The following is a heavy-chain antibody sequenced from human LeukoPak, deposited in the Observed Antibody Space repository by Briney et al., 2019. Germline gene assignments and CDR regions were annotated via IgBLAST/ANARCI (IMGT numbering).Heavy chain of an antibody. CDR1: GFTLSNYN. Sequence: GGSLTLSCAASGFTLSNYNMNWLRRAPGKGLEGVSSISSGSDYIYYADSVKGRFTISRDNAKNSLYLQMNSLRAEDTAVYYCARDLIVVAGPSDYWGQGTLVTVSS. CDR3: ARDLIVVAGPSDY. D-gene: IGHD6-19*01. V-gene: IGHV3-21*01. CDR2: ISSGSDYI. J-gene: IGHJ4*02.